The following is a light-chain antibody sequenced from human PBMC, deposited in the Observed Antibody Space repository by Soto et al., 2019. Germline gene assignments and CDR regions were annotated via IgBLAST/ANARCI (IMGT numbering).Light chain of an antibody. CDR2: DVS. V-gene: IGKV1-33*01. CDR3: QQYDSVPIT. J-gene: IGKJ5*01. Sequence: DTQMTQSPSSLSASVGDRVTITCQASQDITNFLNWYQQKPGEAPKSLIYDVSNLHTGVPSRFSGSGSRTHLSLTITNLQHEDFATYYCQQYDSVPITFGQETRL. CDR1: QDITNF.